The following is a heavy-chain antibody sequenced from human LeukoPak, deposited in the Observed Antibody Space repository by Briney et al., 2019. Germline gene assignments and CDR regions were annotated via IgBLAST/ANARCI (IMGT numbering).Heavy chain of an antibody. J-gene: IGHJ4*02. V-gene: IGHV3-23*01. CDR2: ISGSGSST. Sequence: PSETLSLTCAVYGGSFSGYYWSWIRQPPGKGLEWVSGISGSGSSTYYADSGKGRFTISRDNSRNTLYLQMSSLRADDTAVYYCAKGRGSCDYWGQGTLVTVSS. CDR1: GGSFSGYY. CDR3: AKGRGSCDY.